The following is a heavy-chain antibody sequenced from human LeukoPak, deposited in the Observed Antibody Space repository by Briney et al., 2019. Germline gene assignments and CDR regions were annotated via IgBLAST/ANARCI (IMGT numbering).Heavy chain of an antibody. V-gene: IGHV3-15*01. D-gene: IGHD3-22*01. CDR2: IKSKTDGGTT. CDR1: GFTFSNAW. J-gene: IGHJ3*02. CDR3: TTDRYYYDSSGYWNDAFDI. Sequence: GGSLRLSCAASGFTFSNAWMSWVRQAPGKGLEWVGRIKSKTDGGTTDYAAPVKGRFTISRDDSKNTLYLQMNSLKTEDTAVYYCTTDRYYYDSSGYWNDAFDIWGQGTMVTVSS.